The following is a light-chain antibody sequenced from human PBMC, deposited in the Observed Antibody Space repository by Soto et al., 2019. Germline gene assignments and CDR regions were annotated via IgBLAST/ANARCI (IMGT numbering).Light chain of an antibody. V-gene: IGKV3-11*01. CDR1: QSVSKY. CDR3: QQRRNWPPS. CDR2: DAS. J-gene: IGKJ4*02. Sequence: ETVLTQSPPTLSLSPGEGATLSCRASQSVSKYLAWYQQKPCQAPRLLIYDASTRATGIPARFSGSGSGTDFTLTISNLESEDFPVYFCQQRRNWPPSFAGETEVEIK.